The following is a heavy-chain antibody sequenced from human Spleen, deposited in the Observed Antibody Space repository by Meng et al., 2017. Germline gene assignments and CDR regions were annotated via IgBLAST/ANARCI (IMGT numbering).Heavy chain of an antibody. V-gene: IGHV4-34*01. CDR2: INHGGST. CDR3: TRGKKYYYDSTGYFAY. Sequence: VQLQQWGAGLLKPSETLSLTCAVYGESLSGYYWSWIRQPPGKGLEWIGEINHGGSTNYNPSLKSRVTISVDTSKNHFSLNLTSVTAADTAVYYCTRGKKYYYDSTGYFAYWGQGTLVTASS. CDR1: GESLSGYY. D-gene: IGHD3-22*01. J-gene: IGHJ4*02.